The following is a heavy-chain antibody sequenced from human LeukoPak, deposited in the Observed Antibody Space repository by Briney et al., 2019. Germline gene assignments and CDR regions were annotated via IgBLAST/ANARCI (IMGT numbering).Heavy chain of an antibody. J-gene: IGHJ4*02. CDR1: GFTFSSYV. Sequence: GGSLRLSSAASGFTFSSYVMSWVRQAPGKGLEWVSAISGSGGSTYYADSVKGRFTISRDKSTNTLYLQMKSLRDEDTAVYYWAKELFPDYYDSSGRYYFDFWGQGTLVTVSS. V-gene: IGHV3-23*01. CDR2: ISGSGGST. CDR3: AKELFPDYYDSSGRYYFDF. D-gene: IGHD3-22*01.